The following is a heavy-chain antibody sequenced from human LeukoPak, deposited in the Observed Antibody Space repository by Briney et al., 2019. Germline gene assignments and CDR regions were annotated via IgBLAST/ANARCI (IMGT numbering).Heavy chain of an antibody. D-gene: IGHD6-6*01. CDR3: ARVYSASSSLDY. Sequence: SVKVSCKASGYTFTGYYMHWVRQAPGQGLEWMGGIIPIFGTANYAQKFQGRVTITADKSTSTAYMELSSLRSEDTAVYYCARVYSASSSLDYWGQGTLVTVSS. V-gene: IGHV1-69*06. CDR1: GYTFTGYY. J-gene: IGHJ4*02. CDR2: IIPIFGTA.